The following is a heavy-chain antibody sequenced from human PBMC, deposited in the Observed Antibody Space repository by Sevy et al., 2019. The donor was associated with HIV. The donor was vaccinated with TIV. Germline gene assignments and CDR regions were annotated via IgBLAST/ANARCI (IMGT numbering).Heavy chain of an antibody. Sequence: SESLSLTCAVYGGSFSGYYWSWIRQPPGKGLEWIGEINHSGSTNYNTSVKSRVTISLDTSKNQFSLKLSSVTAADTAVYYCARGLRDYSDSLRIPGYWGQGTLVTVSS. CDR2: INHSGST. CDR3: ARGLRDYSDSLRIPGY. J-gene: IGHJ4*02. V-gene: IGHV4-34*01. CDR1: GGSFSGYY. D-gene: IGHD4-17*01.